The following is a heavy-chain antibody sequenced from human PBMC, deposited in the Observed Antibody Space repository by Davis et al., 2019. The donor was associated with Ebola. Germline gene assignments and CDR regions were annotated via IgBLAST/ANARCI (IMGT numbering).Heavy chain of an antibody. V-gene: IGHV4-59*03. Sequence: PSETLSLTCTVSGVSISRHYWSWIRQPPGKRLEWFGSIYYTGSAYYKSSLASRATISVDTSKNQFSLKLTSVTAADTAMYYCSERGSSVWGQGTLVTVSS. J-gene: IGHJ4*02. CDR3: SERGSSV. CDR1: GVSISRHY. D-gene: IGHD3-10*01. CDR2: IYYTGSA.